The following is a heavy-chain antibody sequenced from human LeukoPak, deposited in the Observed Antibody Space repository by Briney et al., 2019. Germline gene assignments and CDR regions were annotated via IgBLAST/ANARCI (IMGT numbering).Heavy chain of an antibody. CDR2: IDHSGST. V-gene: IGHV4-34*01. CDR3: ASSYFPAGVYYFDY. J-gene: IGHJ4*02. CDR1: GGSFSGYY. D-gene: IGHD7-27*01. Sequence: PSETLALTCAVYGGSFSGYYWSWIRQPPGKGLEWIGEIDHSGSTNYNPSFKSRVTISVDTSKNHFSLKLSSLAAADTAVYYCASSYFPAGVYYFDYWGQGTLVTVSS.